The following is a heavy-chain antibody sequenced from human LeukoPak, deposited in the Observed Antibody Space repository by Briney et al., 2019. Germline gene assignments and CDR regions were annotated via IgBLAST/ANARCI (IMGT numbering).Heavy chain of an antibody. D-gene: IGHD1-26*01. Sequence: GGSLRLSCAASGFTFSSYSMNWVRQAPGKGLEWVSYISSSSSTIYYADSVKGRFTISRDNAKNSLYLQMNSLRAEDTAVYYCARVLFVVWEGVGAFDIWGQGTMVTVSS. CDR1: GFTFSSYS. V-gene: IGHV3-48*04. CDR2: ISSSSSTI. CDR3: ARVLFVVWEGVGAFDI. J-gene: IGHJ3*02.